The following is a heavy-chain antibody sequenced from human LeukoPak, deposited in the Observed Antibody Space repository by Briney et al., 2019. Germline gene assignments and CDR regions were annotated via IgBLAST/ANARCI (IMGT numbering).Heavy chain of an antibody. CDR3: AREYGSGSGD. Sequence: AASVRVSCAASGYTFTSYDMNWVRQAPGQGLEWMGWMNPNSGNTDYAQTLEGRVTMTRNTSLSTAYMELSSLRSEDTAVYYCAREYGSGSGDWGQGTLVTVSS. CDR2: MNPNSGNT. V-gene: IGHV1-8*01. D-gene: IGHD3-10*01. J-gene: IGHJ4*02. CDR1: GYTFTSYD.